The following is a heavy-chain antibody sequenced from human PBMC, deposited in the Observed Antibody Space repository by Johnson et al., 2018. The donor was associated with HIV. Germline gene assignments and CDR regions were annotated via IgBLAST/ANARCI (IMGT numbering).Heavy chain of an antibody. Sequence: VLLVESGGGVVRPGGSLRLSCAVSGFTFNDHGMSWVRQAPGKGLEWVSGINWNGGTKDYADSVKGRFTISRDNAKNSLYLQMNSLRAEDTALYCCARALYFYGSPSPLESEAFDIWGQGTMVTVSP. J-gene: IGHJ3*02. D-gene: IGHD3-3*01. V-gene: IGHV3-20*04. CDR2: INWNGGTK. CDR1: GFTFNDHG. CDR3: ARALYFYGSPSPLESEAFDI.